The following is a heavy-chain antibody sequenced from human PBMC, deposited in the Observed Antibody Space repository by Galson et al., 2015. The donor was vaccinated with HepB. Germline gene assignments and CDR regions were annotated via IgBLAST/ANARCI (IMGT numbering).Heavy chain of an antibody. CDR3: AREYCSSTSCYFPDY. CDR1: GYTFTSYA. V-gene: IGHV7-4-1*02. Sequence: SVKVSCKASGYTFTSYALNWVRQAPGQGLEWMGWINTNTGNPTYAQGFTGRFVFSLDTSVSTAYLQSSSLKAEDTAVYYWAREYCSSTSCYFPDYWGQGTLVTVSS. D-gene: IGHD2-2*01. CDR2: INTNTGNP. J-gene: IGHJ4*02.